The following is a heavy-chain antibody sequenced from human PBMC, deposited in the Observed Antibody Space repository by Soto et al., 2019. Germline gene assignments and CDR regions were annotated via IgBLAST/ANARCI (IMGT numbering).Heavy chain of an antibody. Sequence: PGGSLRLSCAASGFTFSSYWMRWVRHAPGKGLEWVANIKQDGSEKYYVDSVKGRFTISRDNAKNSLYLQMNSLRAEDTAVYYCARELYKDLGGYYYVMDVWGQGTTVTVSS. CDR2: IKQDGSEK. D-gene: IGHD1-26*01. CDR3: ARELYKDLGGYYYVMDV. CDR1: GFTFSSYW. V-gene: IGHV3-7*03. J-gene: IGHJ6*02.